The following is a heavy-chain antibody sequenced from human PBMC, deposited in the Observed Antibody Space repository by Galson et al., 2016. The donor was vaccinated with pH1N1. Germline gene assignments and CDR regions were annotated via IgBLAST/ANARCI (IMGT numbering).Heavy chain of an antibody. D-gene: IGHD2-2*03. V-gene: IGHV4-59*01. J-gene: IGHJ4*01. CDR2: IRYNGNT. CDR3: VRGALDMTSTLDIYYLDY. Sequence: TLSLTCTVSGGSISSYHWNWIRQPPGKGLEWIGHIRYNGNTNSHPSLRSRVSMSVDPSRSQFSLTLTSVTAADTAMYYCVRGALDMTSTLDIYYLDYWGQGILVTVSS. CDR1: GGSISSYH.